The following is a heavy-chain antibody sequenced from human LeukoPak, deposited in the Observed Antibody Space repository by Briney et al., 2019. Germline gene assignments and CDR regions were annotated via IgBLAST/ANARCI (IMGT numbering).Heavy chain of an antibody. V-gene: IGHV4-39*01. J-gene: IGHJ5*01. D-gene: IGHD3-10*01. CDR3: ARQGESVSSRLDS. Sequence: SETLSFTCTVSGGSINSNSYFWGWIRQPPGNGLEWIGSIYYSGFTYYNPSLKSRVTISVDTSKSQFSLKLSSVTAADTAVYYCARQGESVSSRLDSWGQGILVTVSS. CDR1: GGSINSNSYF. CDR2: IYYSGFT.